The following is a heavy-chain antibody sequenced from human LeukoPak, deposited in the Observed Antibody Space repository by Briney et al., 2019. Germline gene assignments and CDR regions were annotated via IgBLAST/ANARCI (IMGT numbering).Heavy chain of an antibody. V-gene: IGHV4-39*07. CDR1: GGSISSSSYF. D-gene: IGHD2-2*01. CDR3: AREPGD. CDR2: IYYSGST. J-gene: IGHJ4*02. Sequence: KTSETPSLTCTVSGGSISSSSYFWGWIRQPPGKGLEWIGNIYYSGSTYYNPPLKSRLTISVDTSKNQFSLRLSSVTAADTAVYYCAREPGDWGQGTLVTVSS.